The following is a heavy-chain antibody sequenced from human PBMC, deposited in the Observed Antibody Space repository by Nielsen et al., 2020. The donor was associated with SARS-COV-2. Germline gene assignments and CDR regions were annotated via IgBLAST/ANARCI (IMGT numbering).Heavy chain of an antibody. V-gene: IGHV3-13*01. CDR1: GFTFSSYS. J-gene: IGHJ6*02. CDR3: ARGTVTTRYYYYYYGMDV. CDR2: IGTAGDT. D-gene: IGHD4-17*01. Sequence: GESLKISCAASGFTFSSYSMNWVRQATGKGLEWVSAIGTAGDTYYPGSVKGRFTISRENAKNSLYLQMNSLRAGDTAVYYCARGTVTTRYYYYYYGMDVWGQGTTVTVSS.